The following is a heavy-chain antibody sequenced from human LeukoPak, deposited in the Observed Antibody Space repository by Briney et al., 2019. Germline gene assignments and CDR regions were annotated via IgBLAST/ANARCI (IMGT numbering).Heavy chain of an antibody. CDR3: ARDGSSWYSGFDY. CDR2: IGTTSGAI. D-gene: IGHD6-13*01. Sequence: GGSLRLSCAASGFTFNAFGMNWVRQAPGKGLEWVSYIGTTSGAIYYADSVKGRFTISRDNSKNTLYLQMNSLRAEDTAVYYCARDGSSWYSGFDYWGQGTLVTVSS. J-gene: IGHJ4*02. V-gene: IGHV3-48*01. CDR1: GFTFNAFG.